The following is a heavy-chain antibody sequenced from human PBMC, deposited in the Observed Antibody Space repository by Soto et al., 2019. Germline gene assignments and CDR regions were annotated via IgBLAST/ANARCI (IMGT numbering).Heavy chain of an antibody. D-gene: IGHD6-19*01. J-gene: IGHJ4*02. CDR1: GLMFDSYA. CDR3: TKSADSAGWGVDF. V-gene: IGHV3-48*02. CDR2: ISPGGDRI. Sequence: PGGSLRLSCVASGLMFDSYAMNWVRRAPGKGLEWVSYISPGGDRIYYAESLKGRITIPRDNARNSLSLQMNILSDEDTAVYYCTKSADSAGWGVDFWGQGTLVTVSS.